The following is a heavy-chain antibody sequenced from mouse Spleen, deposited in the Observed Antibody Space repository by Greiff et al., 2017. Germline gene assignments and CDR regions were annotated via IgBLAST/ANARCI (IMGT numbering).Heavy chain of an antibody. CDR1: GFSLNSYG. Sequence: VQLQQSGPGLVQPGQSLTITCTVSGFSLNSYGVHWVRQSPGKGLEWLGVIWSGGSTDYNAAFISRLSISKDNSKSQVFFKMNSLQADDTAVYYCARNYYGSGYGGAMDYWGQGTSVTVSS. CDR2: IWSGGST. CDR3: ARNYYGSGYGGAMDY. J-gene: IGHJ4*01. D-gene: IGHD1-1*01. V-gene: IGHV2-2*01.